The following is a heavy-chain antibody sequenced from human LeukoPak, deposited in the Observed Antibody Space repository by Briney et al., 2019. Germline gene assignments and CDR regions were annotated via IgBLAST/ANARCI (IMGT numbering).Heavy chain of an antibody. J-gene: IGHJ4*02. V-gene: IGHV3-30-3*01. CDR3: ARDRALDY. CDR2: ISSDGANR. CDR1: GLTFTTYP. Sequence: GGSLRLSCAASGLTFTTYPMQWVRQAPGKGLEWVASISSDGANRYYAESVKGRFTISRANSENTLFLQMDSLRAEDTAVYYCARDRALDYWGQGTLVTASS.